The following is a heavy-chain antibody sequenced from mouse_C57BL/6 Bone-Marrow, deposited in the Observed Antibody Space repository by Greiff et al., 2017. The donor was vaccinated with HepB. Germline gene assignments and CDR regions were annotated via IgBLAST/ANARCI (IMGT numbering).Heavy chain of an antibody. CDR2: IYPGSGST. J-gene: IGHJ3*01. CDR1: GYTFTSYW. D-gene: IGHD1-1*01. Sequence: QVQLQQPGAELVKPGASVKMSCKASGYTFTSYWITWVKQRPGQGLEWIGDIYPGSGSTNYNEKFKSKATLTVDTSSSTAYRQLSSLTSEDSAVYYCARYYGSRYGFAYWGQGTLVTVSA. CDR3: ARYYGSRYGFAY. V-gene: IGHV1-55*01.